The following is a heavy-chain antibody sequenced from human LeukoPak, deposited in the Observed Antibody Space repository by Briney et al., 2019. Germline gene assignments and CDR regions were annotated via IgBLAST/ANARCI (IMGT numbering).Heavy chain of an antibody. V-gene: IGHV3-53*01. CDR3: ARTLAARTYYYMDV. Sequence: PGGSLRLSCAASGFTVSSNYMSWVRQAPGKGLEWVSVIYSGGSTYYADSVKGRFTISRDNSKNTLYLQMNSLRAEDTAVYYCARTLAARTYYYMDVWGKGTTVTVSS. D-gene: IGHD6-6*01. J-gene: IGHJ6*03. CDR2: IYSGGST. CDR1: GFTVSSNY.